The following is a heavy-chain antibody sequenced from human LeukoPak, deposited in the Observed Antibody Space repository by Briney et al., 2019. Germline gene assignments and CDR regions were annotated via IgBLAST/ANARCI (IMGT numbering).Heavy chain of an antibody. CDR3: ASLYSSSWYLSYYYYGMNV. V-gene: IGHV1-2*02. CDR1: GYTFTGYY. CDR2: INPNSGGT. D-gene: IGHD6-13*01. J-gene: IGHJ6*02. Sequence: ASVKVSCKASGYTFTGYYMHWVRQAPGQGLEWMGWINPNSGGTNYAQKLQGRVTMTRDTSISTAYMELSRLRSDDTAVYYCASLYSSSWYLSYYYYGMNVWGQGTTVTVSS.